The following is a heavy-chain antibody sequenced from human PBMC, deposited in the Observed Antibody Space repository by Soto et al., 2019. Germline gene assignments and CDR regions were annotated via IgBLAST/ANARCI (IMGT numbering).Heavy chain of an antibody. CDR1: GYTFTSYC. J-gene: IGHJ3*02. CDR2: INPSGGST. V-gene: IGHV1-46*03. CDR3: ATIFYYGSGPAAFDI. Sequence: ASVKVSCKASGYTFTSYCMHWVRQAPGQGLEWMGIINPSGGSTSYAQKFQGRVTMTRDTSTGTVYMELSSLRSEDTAVYYCATIFYYGSGPAAFDIWGQGTMVTVSS. D-gene: IGHD3-10*01.